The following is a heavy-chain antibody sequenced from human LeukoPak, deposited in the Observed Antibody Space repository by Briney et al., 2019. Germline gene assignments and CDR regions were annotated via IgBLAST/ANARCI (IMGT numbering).Heavy chain of an antibody. CDR1: GDSISRGDYY. J-gene: IGHJ5*02. CDR2: IYYSGST. D-gene: IGHD2-2*02. Sequence: PSQTLSLTCTVSGDSISRGDYYWSWIRQPPGKGLEWIGYIYYSGSTYYNPSLKSRVTISVDTSKNQFSLKLSSVTAADTAVYYCARGGAAYCSSTSCYTKDNWFDPWGQGTLVTVSS. CDR3: ARGGAAYCSSTSCYTKDNWFDP. V-gene: IGHV4-30-4*08.